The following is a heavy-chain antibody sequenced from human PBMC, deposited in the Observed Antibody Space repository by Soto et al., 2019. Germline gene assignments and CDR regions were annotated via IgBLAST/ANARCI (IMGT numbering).Heavy chain of an antibody. CDR3: AREVFYDSSGFDY. CDR2: IYYSGST. J-gene: IGHJ4*02. V-gene: IGHV4-31*03. D-gene: IGHD3-22*01. CDR1: GGSISSGGYY. Sequence: SETLSLTCTVSGGSISSGGYYWSWIRQHPGKGLERIGYIYYSGSTYYNPSLKSRVTISVDTSKNQFSLKLSPVTAADTAVYYCAREVFYDSSGFDYWGQGTLVTVSS.